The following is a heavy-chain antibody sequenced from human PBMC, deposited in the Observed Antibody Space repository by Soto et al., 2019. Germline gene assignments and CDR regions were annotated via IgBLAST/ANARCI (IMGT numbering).Heavy chain of an antibody. CDR1: GLTVSGKKY. CDR2: FYDLDGT. CDR3: ATWHLQEHAYDV. J-gene: IGHJ3*01. Sequence: GGSLRLSCAVSGLTVSGKKYVAWVRQAPGKGLEWVSGFYDLDGTYYADSLKGRFTTSGDSSRTIVYLQMNGLRPEDTAVYYCATWHLQEHAYDVWGQGATVTVSS. D-gene: IGHD4-4*01. V-gene: IGHV3-53*01.